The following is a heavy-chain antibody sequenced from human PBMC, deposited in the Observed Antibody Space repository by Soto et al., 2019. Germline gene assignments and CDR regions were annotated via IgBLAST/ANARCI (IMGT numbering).Heavy chain of an antibody. V-gene: IGHV1-69*12. CDR2: IILPFGTA. CDR3: ARGPVYAGYFDC. Sequence: QVRLVQSGAEVKKPGSSVKVSCKASGGTFSNYAISWVRQAPGQGLEWMGGIILPFGTANYAQKFQGRVTITADESMTTASMELSGLRAEATAVYYCARGPVYAGYFDCWGQGTLVTVSS. J-gene: IGHJ4*02. CDR1: GGTFSNYA. D-gene: IGHD4-17*01.